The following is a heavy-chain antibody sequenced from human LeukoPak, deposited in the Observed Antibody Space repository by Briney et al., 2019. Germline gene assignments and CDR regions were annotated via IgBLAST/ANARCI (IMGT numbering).Heavy chain of an antibody. Sequence: SETLSLTCTVSGGSISSYCWSWIRQPPGKGLEWIGYIYYSGSTNYNPSLKSRVTISVDTSKNQFSLKLSSVTAADTAVYYCARDFRGNYGSRGMDVWGQGTTVTVSS. CDR3: ARDFRGNYGSRGMDV. CDR2: IYYSGST. V-gene: IGHV4-59*01. D-gene: IGHD3-16*01. CDR1: GGSISSYC. J-gene: IGHJ6*02.